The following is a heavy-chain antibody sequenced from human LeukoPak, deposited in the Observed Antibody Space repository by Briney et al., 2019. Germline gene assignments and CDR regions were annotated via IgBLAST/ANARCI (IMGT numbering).Heavy chain of an antibody. Sequence: GASVKVSCKASGYTFTNYYMHWVRQAPGQGLEWMGWINPNSGGTNYAQKFQGWVTMTRDTSISTAYMELSRLRSDDTAVYYCARAPPHYVWGSYRYFFDYWGQGTLVTVSS. CDR2: INPNSGGT. V-gene: IGHV1-2*04. D-gene: IGHD3-16*02. CDR1: GYTFTNYY. J-gene: IGHJ4*02. CDR3: ARAPPHYVWGSYRYFFDY.